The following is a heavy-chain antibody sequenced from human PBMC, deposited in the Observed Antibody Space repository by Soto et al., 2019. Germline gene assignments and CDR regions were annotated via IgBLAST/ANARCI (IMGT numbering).Heavy chain of an antibody. CDR3: AKDPCRTPNGADSLAA. J-gene: IGHJ3*01. CDR1: GYAFGAYY. CDR2: INPHGGGG. D-gene: IGHD2-15*01. V-gene: IGHV1-2*02. Sequence: QVQLVQSGAEVKKPGASVKVSCKASGYAFGAYYIYWVRQAPGQGLEWMGYINPHGGGGRYVQEVRERIPITTDAPKDTAYMELRSLTSEGTAICYCAKDPCRTPNGADSLAAWGQGTSVTAS.